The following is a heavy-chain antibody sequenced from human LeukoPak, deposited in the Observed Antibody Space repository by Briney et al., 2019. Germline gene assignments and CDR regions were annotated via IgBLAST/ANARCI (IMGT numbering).Heavy chain of an antibody. CDR2: IYYSGST. J-gene: IGHJ5*02. CDR1: GGSISSSGYY. Sequence: KPSETLSLTCTVSGGSISSSGYYWGWIRQPPGKGLEWIGSIYYSGSTYYNPSLKSRATILVDTSKNQFSLKLSSVTAADTAVYYCAKAGTTGIHHWFDPWGQGNLVTVSS. CDR3: AKAGTTGIHHWFDP. V-gene: IGHV4-39*07. D-gene: IGHD1-1*01.